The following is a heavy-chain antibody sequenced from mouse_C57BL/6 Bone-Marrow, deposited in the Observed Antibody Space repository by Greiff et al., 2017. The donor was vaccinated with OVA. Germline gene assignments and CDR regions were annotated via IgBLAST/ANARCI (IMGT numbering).Heavy chain of an antibody. J-gene: IGHJ1*03. CDR2: IHPHSGST. V-gene: IGHV1-64*01. CDR3: ARDDGSRHWYFEV. CDR1: GYTFTSYW. Sequence: QVQLQQPGAELVKPGASVKLSCKASGYTFTSYWMHWVKQRPGQGLEWIGMIHPHSGSTNYNENFKSKATLTVDKSSSTAYMQRSSLTSEDSAVYYCARDDGSRHWYFEVWGTGTTVTVSS. D-gene: IGHD1-1*01.